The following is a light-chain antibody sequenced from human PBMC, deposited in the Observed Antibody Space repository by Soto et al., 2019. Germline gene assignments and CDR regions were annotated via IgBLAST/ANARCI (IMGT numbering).Light chain of an antibody. Sequence: DIQMTQSPSSLSASVGDRVTITCRASQDIRHDLGWYQQKPGKAPKRLIYAASSLQSGVPSRFSGSGSGTEFTLTISSLQPEDYATYYCLQHNDYPPTFGQGTKVEI. V-gene: IGKV1-17*01. CDR1: QDIRHD. CDR3: LQHNDYPPT. CDR2: AAS. J-gene: IGKJ1*01.